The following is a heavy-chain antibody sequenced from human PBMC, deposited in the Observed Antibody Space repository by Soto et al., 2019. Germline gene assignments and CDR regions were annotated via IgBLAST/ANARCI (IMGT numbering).Heavy chain of an antibody. J-gene: IGHJ4*01. CDR2: IHNSGST. Sequence: QVQLQESGPGLVKPSETLSLTCTVSGGSITSYYWSWIRQPPGKGLEWIGYIHNSGSTSYNPSLQSRVTSSADVSKNQFSLDLRSVTAADTAVYYCARRWSGTDYWGHGTLVTVSS. CDR3: ARRWSGTDY. CDR1: GGSITSYY. V-gene: IGHV4-59*01. D-gene: IGHD3-10*01.